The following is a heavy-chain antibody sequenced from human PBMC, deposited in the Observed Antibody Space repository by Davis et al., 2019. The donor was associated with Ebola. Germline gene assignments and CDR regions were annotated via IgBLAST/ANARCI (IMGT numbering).Heavy chain of an antibody. J-gene: IGHJ3*02. CDR3: AKVLTTVTKLGAFDI. CDR2: ISGSGGST. V-gene: IGHV3-23*01. Sequence: PGGSLRPSCAASGFTSSSYAMSCVRQAPGKGLEWVSAISGSGGSTYYADSVKGRFTISRDNSKNTLYLQMNSLRAEDTAVYYCAKVLTTVTKLGAFDIWGQGTMVTVSS. CDR1: GFTSSSYA. D-gene: IGHD4-17*01.